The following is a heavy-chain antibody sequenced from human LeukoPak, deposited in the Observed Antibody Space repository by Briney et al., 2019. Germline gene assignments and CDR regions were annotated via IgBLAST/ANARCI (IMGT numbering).Heavy chain of an antibody. D-gene: IGHD6-13*01. V-gene: IGHV4-30-4*08. CDR2: IYYSGST. J-gene: IGHJ6*03. CDR1: GGSISSGDYY. Sequence: SQTLSLTCTVSGGSISSGDYYWSWIRQPPGECLEWIGYIYYSGSTYYNPSLKSRVTISVDTSKNQFSLKLSSVTAADTAVYYCARVDIAAAGTTDYYYMDVWGKGTTVTVSS. CDR3: ARVDIAAAGTTDYYYMDV.